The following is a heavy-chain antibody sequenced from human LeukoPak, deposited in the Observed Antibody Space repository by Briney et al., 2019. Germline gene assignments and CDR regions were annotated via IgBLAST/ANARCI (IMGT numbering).Heavy chain of an antibody. CDR1: GGSFSGYY. D-gene: IGHD6-13*01. J-gene: IGHJ3*02. CDR3: ARIMYVSSSWYGRPLNAFDI. CDR2: INHSGST. V-gene: IGHV4-34*01. Sequence: SETLSLTCAVYGGSFSGYYWSWIRQPPGKGLEWIGEINHSGSTNYNPSLKSRVTISVDTSKNQFSLKLSSVTAADTAVYYCARIMYVSSSWYGRPLNAFDIWGQGTMVTVSS.